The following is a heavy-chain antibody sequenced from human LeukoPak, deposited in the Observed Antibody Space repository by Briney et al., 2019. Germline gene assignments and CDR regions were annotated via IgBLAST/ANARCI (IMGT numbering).Heavy chain of an antibody. CDR2: IDWNGGTT. Sequence: GGSLRLSCAASGFTFDNSGMTWVRQVPGKGLEWVSGIDWNGGTTGYADSVKGRFTISRDNSKNTLYLQMNSLRAEDTAVYYCAKGPRGDVRQVQKGVDYWGQGTLITVSS. V-gene: IGHV3-20*04. J-gene: IGHJ4*02. D-gene: IGHD3-10*01. CDR3: AKGPRGDVRQVQKGVDY. CDR1: GFTFDNSG.